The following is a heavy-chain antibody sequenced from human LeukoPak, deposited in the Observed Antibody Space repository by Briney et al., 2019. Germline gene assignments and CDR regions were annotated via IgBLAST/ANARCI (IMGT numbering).Heavy chain of an antibody. D-gene: IGHD2-15*01. CDR1: GYTFTSYG. Sequence: ASVKVSCKASGYTFTSYGISWVRQAPGQGLEWMGWISAYNGNTNYAQKLQGRVTMTTDTSTSTAYVELRSLRSDDTAVYYCARDRGVDYCSGGSCSHYYYYMDVWGKGTTVTISS. CDR3: ARDRGVDYCSGGSCSHYYYYMDV. CDR2: ISAYNGNT. J-gene: IGHJ6*03. V-gene: IGHV1-18*01.